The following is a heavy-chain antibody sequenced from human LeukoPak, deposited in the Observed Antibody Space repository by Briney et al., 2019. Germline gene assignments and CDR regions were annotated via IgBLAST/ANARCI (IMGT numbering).Heavy chain of an antibody. CDR3: AKMVREFYTISYYFDY. CDR2: ISGSGAGT. Sequence: GGSLRLSCAASGFTFSGYAMNWVRQAPGKGLEWVSGISGSGAGTYYADSVKGRFTISRDNSKNTLYLQMNSLRADDTAVYYCAKMVREFYTISYYFDYWGQGTLVTAPS. CDR1: GFTFSGYA. V-gene: IGHV3-23*01. D-gene: IGHD2-8*01. J-gene: IGHJ4*02.